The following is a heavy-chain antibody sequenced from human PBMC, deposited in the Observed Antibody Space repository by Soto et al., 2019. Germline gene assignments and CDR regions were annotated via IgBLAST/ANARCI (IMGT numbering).Heavy chain of an antibody. CDR3: ARDTYSNYGYYYYYMDV. V-gene: IGHV3-48*01. CDR2: ISSSSSTI. CDR1: GFTFSSYS. Sequence: GGSLRLSCAASGFTFSSYSMNWVRQAPGKGLEWVSYISSSSSTIYYADSVKGRFTISRDNAKNSLYLQMNSLRAEDTAVYYCARDTYSNYGYYYYYMDVWGKGTTVTVSS. D-gene: IGHD4-4*01. J-gene: IGHJ6*03.